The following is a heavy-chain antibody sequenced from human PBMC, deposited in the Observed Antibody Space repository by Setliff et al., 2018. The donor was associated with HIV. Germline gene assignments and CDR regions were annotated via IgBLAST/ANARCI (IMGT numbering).Heavy chain of an antibody. CDR1: GFSFRNYW. CDR2: ISGSGGGT. J-gene: IGHJ4*02. CDR3: AKELAASGLGYFDS. Sequence: GSLRLSCLVSGFSFRNYWMSWVRQAPGKGLEWVSGISGSGGGTYYADSVKGRFTISRDNSQNALYLQMDSLRAEDTAVYHCAKELAASGLGYFDSWGRGILVTVSS. D-gene: IGHD3-22*01. V-gene: IGHV3-23*01.